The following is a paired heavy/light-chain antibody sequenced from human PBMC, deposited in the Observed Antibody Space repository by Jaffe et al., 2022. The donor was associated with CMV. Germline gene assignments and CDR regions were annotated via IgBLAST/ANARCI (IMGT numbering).Light chain of an antibody. CDR3: QQYYTYPYT. CDR2: SAS. J-gene: IGKJ2*01. CDR1: QGISTY. V-gene: IGKV1-16*02. Sequence: DIQMTQSPSSLSASVGDRVTITCRASQGISTYLAWFQQKPGKAPKSLIYSASRLQSGVPSKFSGSGSGSYFTLTISSLQTEDFAAYYCQQYYTYPYTFGQGTKLEIK.
Heavy chain of an antibody. CDR1: GGSFSGSY. J-gene: IGHJ4*02. V-gene: IGHV4-34*01. CDR3: ARDGYYTSGSPPFDY. Sequence: QVQLQQWGAGLLKPSETLSLTCAVYGGSFSGSYWSWIRQPPGKGLEWIGEINHSGSTNYNPSLKSRVTISVDTSKNQFSLKLSSVTAADTAVYYCARDGYYTSGSPPFDYWGQGTLVTVSS. CDR2: INHSGST. D-gene: IGHD3-10*01.